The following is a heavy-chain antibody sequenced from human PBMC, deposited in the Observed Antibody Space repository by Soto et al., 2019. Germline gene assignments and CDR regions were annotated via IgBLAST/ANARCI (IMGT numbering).Heavy chain of an antibody. CDR3: AKSSEYYYDSSGYYGY. V-gene: IGHV3-23*01. CDR2: ISGSGGST. CDR1: GFTFSSYA. D-gene: IGHD3-22*01. J-gene: IGHJ4*02. Sequence: EVQLLESGEGLVQPGGSLRLSCAASGFTFSSYAMSWVRQAPGKGLEWVSAISGSGGSTYYADSVKGRFTISRDNSKNTLYLQMNSLRAEDTAVYYCAKSSEYYYDSSGYYGYWGQGTLVTVSS.